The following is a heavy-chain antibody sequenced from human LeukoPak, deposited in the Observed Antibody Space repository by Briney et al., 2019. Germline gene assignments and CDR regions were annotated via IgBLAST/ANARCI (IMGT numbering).Heavy chain of an antibody. D-gene: IGHD2-2*01. CDR3: ARARSDIVVVPAASPSPNYYYYYMDV. CDR2: ISAYNGNT. J-gene: IGHJ6*03. Sequence: ASVKVSCKASGYTFTSYGISWVRQAPGQGLEWMGWISAYNGNTNYAQKLQGRVTMTTDTSTSTAYMELRSLRSDDTAVYYCARARSDIVVVPAASPSPNYYYYYMDVWGKGTTVTVSS. V-gene: IGHV1-18*01. CDR1: GYTFTSYG.